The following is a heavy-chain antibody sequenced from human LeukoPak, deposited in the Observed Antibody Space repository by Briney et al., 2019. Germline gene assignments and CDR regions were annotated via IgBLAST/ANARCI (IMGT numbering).Heavy chain of an antibody. Sequence: GASVKVSCKASGYTFTGYYMHWVRQAPGQGLEWMGWINPNSGGTNYAQKFQGRVTMTRDTSISTAYMELSRLRSDDTAVYYCARSIRVGPVITDAFDIWGQGTMVTVSS. CDR1: GYTFTGYY. CDR2: INPNSGGT. CDR3: ARSIRVGPVITDAFDI. D-gene: IGHD3-22*01. J-gene: IGHJ3*02. V-gene: IGHV1-2*02.